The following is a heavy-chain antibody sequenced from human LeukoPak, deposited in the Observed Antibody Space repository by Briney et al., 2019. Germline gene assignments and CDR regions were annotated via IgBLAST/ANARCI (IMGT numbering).Heavy chain of an antibody. CDR1: GGSISSGSYY. CDR2: IYTSGST. CDR3: ARDCRGDGYNWALHCFDY. V-gene: IGHV4-61*02. D-gene: IGHD5-24*01. J-gene: IGHJ4*02. Sequence: PSETLSLTCTVSGGSISSGSYYWRWIRQPAGKGLEWFVRIYTSGSTNYNPSLKSRVTISVDTSKNQFSLKLSPVTAADTAVYYCARDCRGDGYNWALHCFDYWGQGTLVTVSS.